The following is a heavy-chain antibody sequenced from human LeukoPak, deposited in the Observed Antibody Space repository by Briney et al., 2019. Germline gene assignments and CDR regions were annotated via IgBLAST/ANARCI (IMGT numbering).Heavy chain of an antibody. D-gene: IGHD3-22*01. CDR3: VRDSYKDDSSPYTFDY. Sequence: GGPLRLPCAASAFIFSDYYMSWIPQAPGKALEWISYISNSASTLYYADSVKGRFTISRDNAKNSLYFQMNSLRAEDTAVYYGVRDSYKDDSSPYTFDYWGQGTLVTVSS. V-gene: IGHV3-11*01. CDR1: AFIFSDYY. CDR2: ISNSASTL. J-gene: IGHJ4*02.